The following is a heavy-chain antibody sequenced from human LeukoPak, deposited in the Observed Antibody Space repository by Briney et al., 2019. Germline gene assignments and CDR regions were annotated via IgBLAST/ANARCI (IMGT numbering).Heavy chain of an antibody. CDR2: MIPICGTT. CDR3: ARGEYSSSWGFDY. J-gene: IGHJ4*02. Sequence: SVKVSCKASGDTFTSYAISWVRQAPGQGLEWMGGMIPICGTTNYAQKFQGRVTITTDESTSTAYMELSSLRSEDTAVYYCARGEYSSSWGFDYWGQGTLVTVSS. CDR1: GDTFTSYA. V-gene: IGHV1-69*05. D-gene: IGHD6-13*01.